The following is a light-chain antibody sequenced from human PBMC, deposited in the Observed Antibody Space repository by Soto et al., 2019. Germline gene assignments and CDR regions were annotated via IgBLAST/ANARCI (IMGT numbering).Light chain of an antibody. CDR3: QHYNSYPWT. V-gene: IGKV1-5*01. CDR2: DAS. Sequence: DIQMTQSPSTLSASVGDRVTITCRASQSISRSLAWYQHQPGKAPKLLIYDASSLESGVPSRFSGNGSGTEFTLTISSLQPGDFATYYCQHYNSYPWTFGQGTKVDIK. J-gene: IGKJ1*01. CDR1: QSISRS.